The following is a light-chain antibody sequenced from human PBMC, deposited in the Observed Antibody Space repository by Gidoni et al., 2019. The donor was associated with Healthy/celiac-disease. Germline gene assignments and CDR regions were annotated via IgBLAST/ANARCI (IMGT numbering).Light chain of an antibody. CDR1: QDISNY. J-gene: IGKJ4*01. V-gene: IGKV1-33*01. CDR2: DAS. CDR3: QQYDNLLT. Sequence: DIHITQSTSSLSASVGDRVTIPCHASQDISNYLNWYQQKPGKAPKLLIYDASNLETGVPSRFSGSGSGTDFTFTIRSLQPEDIAKYYCQQYDNLLTFGGGTKVEIK.